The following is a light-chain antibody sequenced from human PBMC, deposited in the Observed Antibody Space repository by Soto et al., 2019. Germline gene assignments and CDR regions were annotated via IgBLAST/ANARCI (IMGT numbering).Light chain of an antibody. V-gene: IGLV2-23*02. CDR1: SSDVGNYNL. CDR2: EVT. J-gene: IGLJ1*01. CDR3: CSYAHISTYV. Sequence: QSVLTQPASVSXXPXXXITISCTGTSSDVGNYNLVSWYQQHPGKAPKLMIYEVTKRPSGVSIRFSGSKSGNTASLTISGLQAEDEADYYCCSYAHISTYVLGTGTKVTVL.